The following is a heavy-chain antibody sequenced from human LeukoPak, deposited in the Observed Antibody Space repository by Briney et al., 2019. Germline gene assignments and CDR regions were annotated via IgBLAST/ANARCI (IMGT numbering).Heavy chain of an antibody. J-gene: IGHJ5*02. CDR1: GYTFTGYY. Sequence: ASVKVSCKASGYTFTGYYMHWVRQAPGQGVEWMGWINPNSGGTNYAQKFQGRVTMTRDTSISTAYMELSRLRSDDTAVYYCARGRSHPLLSTVTKPDNWFDPWGQGTLVTVSS. CDR2: INPNSGGT. V-gene: IGHV1-2*02. CDR3: ARGRSHPLLSTVTKPDNWFDP. D-gene: IGHD4-17*01.